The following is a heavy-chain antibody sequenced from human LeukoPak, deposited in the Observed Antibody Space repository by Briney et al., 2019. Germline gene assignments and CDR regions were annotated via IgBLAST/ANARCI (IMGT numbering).Heavy chain of an antibody. Sequence: PWETLSLTCAVSGGSFRGYYWSWIRQPPGKGLEWIGEINHSGSTNYNPFLKSRVTISVDTSKNQFSLKLSSVTAADTAVYYCASLVVANPGAFDIWGQGTMVTVSS. CDR2: INHSGST. D-gene: IGHD2-15*01. V-gene: IGHV4-34*01. CDR3: ASLVVANPGAFDI. CDR1: GGSFRGYY. J-gene: IGHJ3*02.